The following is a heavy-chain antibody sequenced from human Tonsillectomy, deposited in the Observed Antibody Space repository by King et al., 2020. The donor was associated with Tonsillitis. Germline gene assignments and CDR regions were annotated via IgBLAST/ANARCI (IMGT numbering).Heavy chain of an antibody. CDR2: IIPILDLA. V-gene: IGHV1-69*09. Sequence: QLVQSGAEVNKPGSSVKVSCKASGGTFRFYAISWVRQAPVQGLEWMGRIIPILDLATYAQKCQVRVTITADKSTSTDYMELSSLRSEDTAVYYCARDWADYYDSSGYPHYWGQGTLVTVSS. J-gene: IGHJ4*02. CDR1: GGTFRFYA. D-gene: IGHD3-22*01. CDR3: ARDWADYYDSSGYPHY.